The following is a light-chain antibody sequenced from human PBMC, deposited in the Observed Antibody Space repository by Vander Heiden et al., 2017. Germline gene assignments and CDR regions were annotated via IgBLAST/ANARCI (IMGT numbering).Light chain of an antibody. CDR1: QDISNY. Sequence: IQMTQSPPPLSASVGDRVTITSHASQDISNYLNWYQQKPGKAPKLLIYDASNLETGVPSRFSGSGSGTDFTFTISSLQPEDIATYYCQQYDNLPSFGGGTKVEIK. V-gene: IGKV1-33*01. J-gene: IGKJ4*01. CDR2: DAS. CDR3: QQYDNLPS.